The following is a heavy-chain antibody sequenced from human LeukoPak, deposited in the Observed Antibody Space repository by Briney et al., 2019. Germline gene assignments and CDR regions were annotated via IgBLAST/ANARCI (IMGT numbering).Heavy chain of an antibody. Sequence: SETLSLTCAVSGYSISSGYYWGWIRQSPGKGLEWIGSIYHSGSTYYNPSLKSRVTISVDTSKNQFSLKLSSVTAADTAVYYCARLASNYYGSGSYFPYYYYYMGVWGKGTTVTVSS. J-gene: IGHJ6*03. CDR1: GYSISSGYY. V-gene: IGHV4-38-2*01. CDR2: IYHSGST. CDR3: ARLASNYYGSGSYFPYYYYYMGV. D-gene: IGHD3-10*01.